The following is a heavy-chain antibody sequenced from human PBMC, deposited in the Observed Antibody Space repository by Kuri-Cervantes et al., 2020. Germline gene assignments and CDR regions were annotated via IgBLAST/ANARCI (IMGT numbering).Heavy chain of an antibody. D-gene: IGHD1-1*01. CDR1: GFAFSLYD. J-gene: IGHJ3*01. CDR3: ARNWHDGFDV. V-gene: IGHV3-13*01. CDR2: IGSDGDT. Sequence: GESLKISCAGTGFAFSLYDMHWVRQTAGKGLEWVSAIGSDGDTYYLDSVEGRFIISRDLAKNSVYLQMNSLRAGDTALYFCARNWHDGFDVWGQGTLVTVSS.